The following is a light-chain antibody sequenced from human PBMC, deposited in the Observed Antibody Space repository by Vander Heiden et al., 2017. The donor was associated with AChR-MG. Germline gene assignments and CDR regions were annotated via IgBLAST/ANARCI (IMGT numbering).Light chain of an antibody. CDR1: SSDVGGYNY. Sequence: SALPQPASVSGSPGQSITISCPGTSSDVGGYNYVSWYQQHPGKAPKLMIYDVSNRPSGVSNRFSGAKSGNTASLTSAGLQAEDEADYYCSSYTSSSTLYVFGTGTKVTVL. J-gene: IGLJ1*01. CDR3: SSYTSSSTLYV. V-gene: IGLV2-14*01. CDR2: DVS.